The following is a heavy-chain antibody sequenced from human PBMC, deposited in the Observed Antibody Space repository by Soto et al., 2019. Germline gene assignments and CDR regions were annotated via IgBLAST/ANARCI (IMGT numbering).Heavy chain of an antibody. CDR2: IIPILGIA. Sequence: QVQLVQSEAEVKKPGSSVKVSCKASGGTFSSYTISWVRQAPGQGLEWMGRIIPILGIANYAQKFQGRVTITADKATSTAYMELSSLRSEDTAVYYYARAFTVGVTVDYWCQGTLVTVSS. J-gene: IGHJ4*02. D-gene: IGHD1-26*01. V-gene: IGHV1-69*02. CDR1: GGTFSSYT. CDR3: ARAFTVGVTVDY.